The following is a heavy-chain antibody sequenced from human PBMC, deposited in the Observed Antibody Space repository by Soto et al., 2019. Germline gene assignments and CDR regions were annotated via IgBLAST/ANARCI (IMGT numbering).Heavy chain of an antibody. Sequence: GGSLRLSCAASGFTVSSNYMSWVRQAPGKGLEWVSVIYSGGSTYYADSVKGRFTISRDNSKNTLYLQMNSLRAEDTAVYYCATGALLRYFDWTDAFDIWGQGTMVTVSS. CDR2: IYSGGST. V-gene: IGHV3-66*01. CDR3: ATGALLRYFDWTDAFDI. D-gene: IGHD3-9*01. J-gene: IGHJ3*02. CDR1: GFTVSSNY.